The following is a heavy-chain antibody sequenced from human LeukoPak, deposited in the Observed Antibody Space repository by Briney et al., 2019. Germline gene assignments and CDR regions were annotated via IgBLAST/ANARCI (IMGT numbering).Heavy chain of an antibody. CDR1: GGSISSYY. Sequence: SETLSLTCTVSGGSISSYYWSWIRQPAGKGLEWIGRIYTSGSTNYNPSLKSRVTMSVDTSKNQFSLKLSSVTAADTAVYYCARAYCSGGSCYSGFDYWGQGTLVTVSS. J-gene: IGHJ4*02. CDR2: IYTSGST. D-gene: IGHD2-15*01. V-gene: IGHV4-4*07. CDR3: ARAYCSGGSCYSGFDY.